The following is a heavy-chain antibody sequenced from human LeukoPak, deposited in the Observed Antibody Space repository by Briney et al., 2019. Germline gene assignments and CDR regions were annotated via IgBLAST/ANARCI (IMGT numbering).Heavy chain of an antibody. Sequence: GGSLRLSCVASEFTFSTYNMNWVRQAPGKGLEWVSYISSSSSTMYYADSVKGRFTTSRDNAKNSLYLQMNSLRAEDTAVYYCVRHSSGWFFDYWGQGTLVTVSS. CDR2: ISSSSSTM. D-gene: IGHD6-19*01. V-gene: IGHV3-48*04. J-gene: IGHJ4*02. CDR1: EFTFSTYN. CDR3: VRHSSGWFFDY.